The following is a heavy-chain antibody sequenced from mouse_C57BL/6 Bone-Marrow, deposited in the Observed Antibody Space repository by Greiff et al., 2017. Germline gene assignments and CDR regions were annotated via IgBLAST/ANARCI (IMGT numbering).Heavy chain of an antibody. V-gene: IGHV1-64*01. Sequence: QVQLQQPGAELVKPGASVKLSCKASGYTFTSYWMHWVKQRPGQGLEGIGMIHPNSGSTNYNEKFKSKATLTVDKSSSTAYMQLSSLTSEDAAVYYCARLLRPYFDYWGQGTTLTVSS. CDR2: IHPNSGST. J-gene: IGHJ2*01. CDR1: GYTFTSYW. D-gene: IGHD1-1*01. CDR3: ARLLRPYFDY.